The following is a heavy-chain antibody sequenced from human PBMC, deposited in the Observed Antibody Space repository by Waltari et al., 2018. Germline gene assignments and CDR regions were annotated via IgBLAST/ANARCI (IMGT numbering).Heavy chain of an antibody. CDR2: FDPEDGET. D-gene: IGHD6-6*01. Sequence: QVQLVQSGAEVKKPGASVKVSCTVSGYTLTELSMHWVRPAPGKGLEWMGGFDPEDGETIYAQKFQGRVTMTEDTSTDTAYMELSSLRSEDTAVYYCATNGEYSSSSAWFDPWGQGTLVTVSS. CDR3: ATNGEYSSSSAWFDP. CDR1: GYTLTELS. J-gene: IGHJ5*02. V-gene: IGHV1-24*01.